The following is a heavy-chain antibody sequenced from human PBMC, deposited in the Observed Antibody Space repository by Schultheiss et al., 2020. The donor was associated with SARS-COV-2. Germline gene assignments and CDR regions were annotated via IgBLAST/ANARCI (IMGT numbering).Heavy chain of an antibody. V-gene: IGHV4-39*01. CDR2: IYYSGST. Sequence: SETLYLTCTVSGGSISSSSYYWGWIRQPPGKGLEWIGSIYYSGSTYYNPSLKSRVTISVDTSKNQFSLKLSSVTAADTAVYYCARGARGTSSAISRGDYWSQGTLVTVSS. D-gene: IGHD2-2*01. J-gene: IGHJ4*02. CDR3: ARGARGTSSAISRGDY. CDR1: GGSISSSSYY.